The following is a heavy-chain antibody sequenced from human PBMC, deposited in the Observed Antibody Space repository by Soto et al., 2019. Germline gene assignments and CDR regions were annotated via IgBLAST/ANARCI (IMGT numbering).Heavy chain of an antibody. D-gene: IGHD5-18*01. CDR2: ISGSGGST. CDR3: ATDNRQLWSPFDY. J-gene: IGHJ4*02. V-gene: IGHV3-23*01. CDR1: GFTFSSYA. Sequence: GGSLRLSCAASGFTFSSYAMSWVRQAPGKGLEWVSAISGSGGSTYYADSVKGRFTISRDNSKNTLYLQMNSLRAEDTAVYYCATDNRQLWSPFDYWGQGTLVTVSS.